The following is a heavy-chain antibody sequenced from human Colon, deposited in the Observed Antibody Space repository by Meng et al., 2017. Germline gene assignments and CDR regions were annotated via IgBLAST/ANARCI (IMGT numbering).Heavy chain of an antibody. Sequence: QVQLQESGPGMVKPSETLSLTTTVSGASVSSNYWSWIRQPPGKGXEWIGYIYNTGSTNYNPSLKSRVTISVDTSKNQMSLNLTSVTAADTAVYYCARGPPADFWGPGTLVTVSS. V-gene: IGHV4-59*02. CDR3: ARGPPADF. J-gene: IGHJ4*02. CDR2: IYNTGST. CDR1: GASVSSNY.